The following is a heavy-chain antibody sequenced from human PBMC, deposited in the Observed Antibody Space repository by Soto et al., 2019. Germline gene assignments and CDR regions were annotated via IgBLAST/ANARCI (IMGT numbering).Heavy chain of an antibody. V-gene: IGHV1-2*02. CDR2: INPNSGGT. J-gene: IGHJ4*02. D-gene: IGHD5-18*01. Sequence: ASVKVSCKASGYTFTGYYMHWVRQAPGQGLEWMGWINPNSGGTNYAQKFQGRVTMTRDTSISTAYMELSRLRSDDTAVYYCARVLPGPRGYSYAHLDYWGQGTLVTVSS. CDR3: ARVLPGPRGYSYAHLDY. CDR1: GYTFTGYY.